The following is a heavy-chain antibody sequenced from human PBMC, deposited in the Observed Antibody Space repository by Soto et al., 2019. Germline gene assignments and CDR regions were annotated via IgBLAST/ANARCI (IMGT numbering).Heavy chain of an antibody. J-gene: IGHJ4*02. Sequence: PWGSLRLSCAASGFTFSSYAMILFRQSLLKGLEWVSAISGSGGSTYYADSVKGRFTISRDNSKNTLYLQMNSLRAEDTAVYYCAKSVGSTSCYRPTDYWGQGTLVTVSS. CDR2: ISGSGGST. CDR3: AKSVGSTSCYRPTDY. V-gene: IGHV3-23*01. CDR1: GFTFSSYA. D-gene: IGHD2-2*01.